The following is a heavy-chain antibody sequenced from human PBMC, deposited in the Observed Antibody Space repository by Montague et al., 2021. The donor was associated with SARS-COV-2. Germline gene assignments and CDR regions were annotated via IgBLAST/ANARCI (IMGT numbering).Heavy chain of an antibody. Sequence: SLRLSCAASGFTFSTYAMSWVRQAPGKGLEWVSGISGSADGTYYADSAKGRFTISRDDSKNTVYLQMNGLRAEDTAEYFCAKVRQGEPHHIYSFDYWGQGALVTVSS. J-gene: IGHJ4*02. CDR2: ISGSADGT. V-gene: IGHV3-23*01. D-gene: IGHD3-16*01. CDR1: GFTFSTYA. CDR3: AKVRQGEPHHIYSFDY.